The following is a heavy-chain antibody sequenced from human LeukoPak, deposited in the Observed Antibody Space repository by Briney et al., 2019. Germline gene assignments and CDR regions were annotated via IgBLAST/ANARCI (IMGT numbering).Heavy chain of an antibody. CDR3: ARGLQEYTYGFDY. J-gene: IGHJ4*02. Sequence: PGGSLRLSCAASGFTFSSYAMTWVRQAPGKGLEGVSGISGSCGTTYYPDSVKGRFTIFINNYSDTLYLQMNSLRADDTAVYYCARGLQEYTYGFDYWGQGTLVTVSS. CDR1: GFTFSSYA. D-gene: IGHD5-18*01. CDR2: ISGSCGTT. V-gene: IGHV3-23*01.